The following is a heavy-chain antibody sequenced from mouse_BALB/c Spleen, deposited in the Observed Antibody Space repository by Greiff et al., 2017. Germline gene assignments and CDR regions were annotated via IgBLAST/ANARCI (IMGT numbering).Heavy chain of an antibody. J-gene: IGHJ4*01. CDR2: IYPGDGDT. D-gene: IGHD1-1*01. Sequence: QVQLKQSGAELVRPGSSVKISCKASGYAFSSYWMNWVKQRPGQGLEWIGQIYPGDGDTNYNGKFKGKATLTADKSSSTAYMQLSSLTSEDSAVYFCAIHYYGSSCAMDYWGQGTSVTVSS. V-gene: IGHV1-80*01. CDR3: AIHYYGSSCAMDY. CDR1: GYAFSSYW.